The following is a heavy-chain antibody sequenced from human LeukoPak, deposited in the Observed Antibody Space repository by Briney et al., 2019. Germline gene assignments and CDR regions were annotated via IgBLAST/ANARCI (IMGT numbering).Heavy chain of an antibody. CDR3: ARELGSSWSRNDY. CDR2: IKQDGSEK. D-gene: IGHD6-13*01. Sequence: PGGSLRLSCAASGFTFSSYWMSWVRQAPGKGLEWVANIKQDGSEKYYVDSVKGRFTISRDNAKNSLYLQMNSLRAEDTAVYYCARELGSSWSRNDYWGQGTLVTVSS. J-gene: IGHJ4*02. CDR1: GFTFSSYW. V-gene: IGHV3-7*01.